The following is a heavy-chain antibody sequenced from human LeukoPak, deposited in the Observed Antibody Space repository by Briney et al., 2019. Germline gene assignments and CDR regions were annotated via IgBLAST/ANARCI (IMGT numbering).Heavy chain of an antibody. CDR2: MNPNSGNT. J-gene: IGHJ6*03. V-gene: IGHV1-8*03. CDR3: ARGVDCSSTSCYPYYYYYYMDV. CDR1: GGSFIDQA. D-gene: IGHD2-2*01. Sequence: VASVKVSCKASGGSFIDQAFTWVRQATGQGLEWMGWMNPNSGNTGYAQKFQGRVTITRNTSISTAYMELSSLRSEDTAVYYCARGVDCSSTSCYPYYYYYYMDVWGKGTTVTVSS.